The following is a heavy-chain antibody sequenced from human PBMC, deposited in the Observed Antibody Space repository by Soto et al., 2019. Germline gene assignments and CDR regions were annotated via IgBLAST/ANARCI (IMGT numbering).Heavy chain of an antibody. CDR2: ISGSGGST. CDR3: ANDSPVGVPLMRDLHD. J-gene: IGHJ1*01. V-gene: IGHV3-23*01. CDR1: GFTFSSYG. Sequence: EVQLLESGGGLVQPGGSLRLSCAASGFTFSSYGMSWVRQAPGKGLEWVSVISGSGGSTYYGDSEKGRFTLSRDNSKNTVYLQVNSLRAEDTAVYYCANDSPVGVPLMRDLHDWGQGTLVTVSS.